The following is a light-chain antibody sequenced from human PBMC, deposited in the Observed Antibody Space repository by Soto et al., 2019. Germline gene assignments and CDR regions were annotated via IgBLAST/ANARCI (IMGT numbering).Light chain of an antibody. Sequence: DIQLTQSPSSLSASLGDSITITCRASETISTFLNWYQVQPGKAPRLLVYGASYLQVGVPVRFRASGSGTLFTLTISSLQPDDFATFYCQQYNSYPYTFGQGTKLEIK. J-gene: IGKJ2*01. CDR3: QQYNSYPYT. CDR1: ETISTF. CDR2: GAS. V-gene: IGKV1-5*01.